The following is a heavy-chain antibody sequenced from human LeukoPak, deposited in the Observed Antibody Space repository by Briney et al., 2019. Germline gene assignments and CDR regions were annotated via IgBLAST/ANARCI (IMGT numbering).Heavy chain of an antibody. CDR2: ISAYNGNT. CDR1: GYTFTSYG. CDR3: ARVDCGGDCYSGRGWFDP. V-gene: IGHV1-18*01. Sequence: ASVKVSCKASGYTFTSYGISWVRQAPGQGLWWMGWISAYNGNTNYAQKLQGRVTMTTDTSTSTAYMELRSLRSDDTAVYYCARVDCGGDCYSGRGWFDPWGQGTLVTVSS. J-gene: IGHJ5*02. D-gene: IGHD2-21*02.